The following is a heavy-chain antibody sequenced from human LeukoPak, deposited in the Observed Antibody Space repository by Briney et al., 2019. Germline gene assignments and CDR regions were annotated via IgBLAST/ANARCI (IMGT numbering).Heavy chain of an antibody. CDR1: GGSISSSSYY. V-gene: IGHV4-39*01. D-gene: IGHD3-9*01. Sequence: SETLSLTCTVSGGSISSSSYYWGWIRQPPGKGLEWIVSISYSGSTYYNPSLKSRVTISVDTSRNQFSLKLSSVTAADTAVYYCARSYDILTVFDYWGQGTLVTVSS. CDR2: ISYSGST. CDR3: ARSYDILTVFDY. J-gene: IGHJ4*02.